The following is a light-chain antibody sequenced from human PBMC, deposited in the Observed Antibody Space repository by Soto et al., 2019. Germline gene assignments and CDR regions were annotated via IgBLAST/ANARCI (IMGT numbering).Light chain of an antibody. CDR1: SSDLGGYNF. Sequence: QSALTQPASVSGSPGQSITISCTGTSSDLGGYNFVSWYQHHPGKAPKRMIYDVTNRPSGVSNRFSGSKSGNTASLTISGLQAEDEADYYCSSYTSSTTLVVFGTGTKLTVL. CDR3: SSYTSSTTLVV. J-gene: IGLJ1*01. CDR2: DVT. V-gene: IGLV2-14*03.